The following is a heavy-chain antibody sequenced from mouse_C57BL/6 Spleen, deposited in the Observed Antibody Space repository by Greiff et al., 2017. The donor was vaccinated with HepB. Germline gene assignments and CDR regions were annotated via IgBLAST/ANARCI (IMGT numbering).Heavy chain of an antibody. J-gene: IGHJ3*01. CDR2: IYPGDGDT. CDR1: GYAFSSSW. V-gene: IGHV1-82*01. CDR3: APIYYDFAY. D-gene: IGHD2-4*01. Sequence: VQLQESGPELVKPGASVKISCKASGYAFSSSWMNWVKQRPGKGLEWIGRIYPGDGDTNYNGKFKGKATLTADKSSSTAYMQLSSLTSEDSAVYFCAPIYYDFAYWGQGTLVTVSA.